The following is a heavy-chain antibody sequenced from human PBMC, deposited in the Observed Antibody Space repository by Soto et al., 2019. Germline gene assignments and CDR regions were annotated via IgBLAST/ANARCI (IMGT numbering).Heavy chain of an antibody. CDR3: ARSPRSSPYFDY. CDR2: IYPGDHET. J-gene: IGHJ4*02. CDR1: GYTFSNFW. D-gene: IGHD6-13*01. Sequence: GESLKISCQSSGYTFSNFWIGWVRQLPGKGLEWMGIIYPGDHETRYGPSFHGKVTISADRSINTAYLQWNSLEASDTAFYFCARSPRSSPYFDYWGQGALVTVSS. V-gene: IGHV5-51*01.